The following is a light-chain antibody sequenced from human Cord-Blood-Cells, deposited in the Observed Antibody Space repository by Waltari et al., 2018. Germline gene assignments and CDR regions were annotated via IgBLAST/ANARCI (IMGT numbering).Light chain of an antibody. V-gene: IGKV3-15*01. CDR3: QQYHNWLWT. Sequence: ELVITQSPATLSVSPGERATLSCRASQSVSSTVAWYQQKPGQAPRLCIYGASTRGTGIPAGFSGSGSGPEFTLTSRSLQSEDCAVYYCQQYHNWLWTVGQGPKVEIK. CDR1: QSVSST. J-gene: IGKJ1*01. CDR2: GAS.